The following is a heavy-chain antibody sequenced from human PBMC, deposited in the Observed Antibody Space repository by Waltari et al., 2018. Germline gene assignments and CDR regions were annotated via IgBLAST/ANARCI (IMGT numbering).Heavy chain of an antibody. CDR2: IYSGGST. Sequence: EVQLLESGGGLVQPGGSLRLSCAASGFTFSSYAMSWVRQAPGKGLEWVSVIYSGGSTYDADSVKGRFTISRDNSKNTLYLQMNSLRAEDTAVYYCAISSSSWPEYFQHWGQGTLVTVSS. CDR1: GFTFSSYA. D-gene: IGHD6-13*01. J-gene: IGHJ1*01. CDR3: AISSSSWPEYFQH. V-gene: IGHV3-23*03.